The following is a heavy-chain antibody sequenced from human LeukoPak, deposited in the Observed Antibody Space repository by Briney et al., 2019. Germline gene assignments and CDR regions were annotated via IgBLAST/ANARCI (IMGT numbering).Heavy chain of an antibody. V-gene: IGHV3-74*01. Sequence: GGSLRLSCAASGFTFSSYWMHWVRQAPGEGLVWVSRIISDGTGTLYADSVKGRFTISRDNAKNTLYLQMNSLRAEDTAVYYCAREIPQQLVAMDVWGQGTTVTVSS. CDR1: GFTFSSYW. D-gene: IGHD6-13*01. CDR2: IISDGTGT. CDR3: AREIPQQLVAMDV. J-gene: IGHJ6*02.